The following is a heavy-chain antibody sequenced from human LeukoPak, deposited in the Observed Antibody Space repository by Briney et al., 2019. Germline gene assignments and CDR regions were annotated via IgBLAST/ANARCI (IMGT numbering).Heavy chain of an antibody. J-gene: IGHJ6*02. CDR3: AKVPYSDYGSGRPPFMDV. Sequence: PGGSLRLSCAASGFTFSNYAMSWVRQAPGMGLEWVSTIDYSGGSTYYADSVKGRFTISRDNSKNTLYMQMNSLRAEDTAIYYCAKVPYSDYGSGRPPFMDVWGQGTTVAVS. D-gene: IGHD3-10*01. CDR2: IDYSGGST. CDR1: GFTFSNYA. V-gene: IGHV3-23*01.